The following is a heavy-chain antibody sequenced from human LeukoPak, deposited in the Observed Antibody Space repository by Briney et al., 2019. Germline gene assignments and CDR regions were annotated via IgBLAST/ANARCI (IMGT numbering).Heavy chain of an antibody. CDR2: ISGSGGST. J-gene: IGHJ3*02. Sequence: GGSLRLSCAASGFTFSSYAMSWVRQAPGKGLEWVSAISGSGGSTYYADSVKGRFTISRDNSKNTLYLQMNSLRAEDAAVYYCAKDLFNVGYCSSTSCYFYAFDIWGQGTMVTVSS. CDR1: GFTFSSYA. V-gene: IGHV3-23*01. D-gene: IGHD2-2*01. CDR3: AKDLFNVGYCSSTSCYFYAFDI.